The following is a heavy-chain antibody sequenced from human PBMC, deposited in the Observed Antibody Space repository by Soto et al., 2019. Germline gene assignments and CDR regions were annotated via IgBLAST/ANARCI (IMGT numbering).Heavy chain of an antibody. CDR1: GGTFSSYA. CDR2: IIPIFGTA. V-gene: IGHV1-69*13. Sequence: ASVKVSCKASGGTFSSYAISWVRQAPGQGLEWMGGIIPIFGTANYAQKFQGRVTITADESTSTAYMELSSLRSEDTAVYYCARDRDGGYSSSSGPFDYWGQGTLVTSPQ. J-gene: IGHJ4*02. CDR3: ARDRDGGYSSSSGPFDY. D-gene: IGHD6-6*01.